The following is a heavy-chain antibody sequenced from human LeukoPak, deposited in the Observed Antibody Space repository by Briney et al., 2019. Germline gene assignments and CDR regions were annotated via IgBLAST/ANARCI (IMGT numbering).Heavy chain of an antibody. V-gene: IGHV3-7*04. Sequence: GGSLRLSCAASGFTFSSNWMSWVRQAPGKGLAWVANINQDGSDKYYVDSVKGRFTISRDNTKNSLYLQMNSLRAEDTAVYYCARHDPVFDYWGQGTLVTVSS. J-gene: IGHJ4*02. CDR3: ARHDPVFDY. CDR2: INQDGSDK. CDR1: GFTFSSNW.